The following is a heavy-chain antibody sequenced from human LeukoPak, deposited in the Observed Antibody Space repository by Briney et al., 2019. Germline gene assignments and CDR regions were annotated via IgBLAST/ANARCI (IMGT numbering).Heavy chain of an antibody. V-gene: IGHV3-48*03. CDR2: ISSSGSTI. CDR1: GFTFGTYW. Sequence: GGSLRLSCAASGFTFGTYWMQWVRQAPGKGLEWVSYISSSGSTIYYTDSVKGRFTISRDNARNSLDLQMNSLRAEDTAVYYCARGPMLRGVIIRRSKSGYFDYWGQGTLVTVSS. J-gene: IGHJ4*02. CDR3: ARGPMLRGVIIRRSKSGYFDY. D-gene: IGHD3-10*01.